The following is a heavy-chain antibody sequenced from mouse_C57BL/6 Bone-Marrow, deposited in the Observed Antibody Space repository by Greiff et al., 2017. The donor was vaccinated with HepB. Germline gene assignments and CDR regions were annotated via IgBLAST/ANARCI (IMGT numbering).Heavy chain of an antibody. V-gene: IGHV1-82*01. Sequence: QVTLKESGPELVKPGASVKISCKASGYAFSSSWMNWVKQRPGKGLEWIGRIYPGDGDTNYNGKFKGKATLTADKSSSTAYMQLSSLTSEDSAVYFCASYYGGTFAYWGQGTLVTVSA. CDR1: GYAFSSSW. CDR3: ASYYGGTFAY. D-gene: IGHD1-1*01. J-gene: IGHJ3*01. CDR2: IYPGDGDT.